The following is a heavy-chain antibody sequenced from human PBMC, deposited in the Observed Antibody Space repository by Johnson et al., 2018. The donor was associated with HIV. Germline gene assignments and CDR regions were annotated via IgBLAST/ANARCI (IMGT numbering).Heavy chain of an antibody. V-gene: IGHV3-30-3*01. D-gene: IGHD5-18*01. Sequence: QMLLVESGGGLVKPGGSLRLSCAASGFTFSDYYMTWIRQAPGKGLEWVAVISYDGSNKYYADSVKGRFTISRDNSKNTLHLQMNSLRAEDTAVYYCARAYTYGAFDIWGQGTTVTISS. CDR1: GFTFSDYY. CDR2: ISYDGSNK. J-gene: IGHJ3*02. CDR3: ARAYTYGAFDI.